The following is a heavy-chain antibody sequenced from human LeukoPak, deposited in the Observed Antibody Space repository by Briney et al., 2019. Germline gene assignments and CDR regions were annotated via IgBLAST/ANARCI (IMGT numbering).Heavy chain of an antibody. CDR3: ATDFEQDSWSGHSD. D-gene: IGHD3-3*01. V-gene: IGHV3-53*01. CDR1: GFFVSRDY. J-gene: IGHJ4*02. Sequence: PGGSLRLSCAASGFFVSRDYMNWVRQAPGQGLEWVSIIYASGASTNYADSVRGRFTTFRDNSNNMVYLQMNSLRAEDTAVYYCATDFEQDSWSGHSDWGQGTLVTVSS. CDR2: IYASGAST.